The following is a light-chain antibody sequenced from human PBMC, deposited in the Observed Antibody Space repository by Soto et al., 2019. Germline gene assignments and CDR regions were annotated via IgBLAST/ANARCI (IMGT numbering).Light chain of an antibody. V-gene: IGKV1-5*03. Sequence: DIEMTQSPSTLSSSVGDRVTITCRASQSISSWLSGYQQKAGQAPKLLIYKASIVESGVPSRLSGSGSGKEFTLSISRLQPYESAPYFCQRYYSFETFGQGTRVEVK. CDR2: KAS. J-gene: IGKJ1*01. CDR3: QRYYSFET. CDR1: QSISSW.